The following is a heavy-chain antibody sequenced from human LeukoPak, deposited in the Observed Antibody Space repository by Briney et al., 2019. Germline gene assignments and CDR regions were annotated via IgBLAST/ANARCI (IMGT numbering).Heavy chain of an antibody. CDR1: GGSISNYF. CDR3: ARYYYGSGSYQRYFDY. V-gene: IGHV4-59*08. Sequence: PAETLSLTCTVSGGSISNYFWSWVRQPPGKGLEWIGYIYYTGSTNYNPSLKSRLTISVDTSKNQFSLNLSSVTAADTAVYYCARYYYGSGSYQRYFDYWGQGTLVTVSS. D-gene: IGHD3-10*01. J-gene: IGHJ4*02. CDR2: IYYTGST.